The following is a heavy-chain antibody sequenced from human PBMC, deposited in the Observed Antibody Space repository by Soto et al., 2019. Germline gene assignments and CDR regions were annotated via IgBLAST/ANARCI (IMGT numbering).Heavy chain of an antibody. D-gene: IGHD3-10*01. Sequence: GGSLRHSCAASGFTFSDYYMSWIRQAPGKGLEWVSYISSSSSYTNYADSVKGRFTISRDNAKNSLYLQMNSLRAEDTAVYYFARDGSGLDYFDYCGQGTLVTVSS. J-gene: IGHJ4*02. V-gene: IGHV3-11*06. CDR3: ARDGSGLDYFDY. CDR1: GFTFSDYY. CDR2: ISSSSSYT.